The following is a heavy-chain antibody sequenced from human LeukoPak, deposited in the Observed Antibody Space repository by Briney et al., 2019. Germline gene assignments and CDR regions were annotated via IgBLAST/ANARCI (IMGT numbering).Heavy chain of an antibody. CDR3: ARASSKQLAGYLPDGFDI. CDR1: GVTLSRYS. Sequence: PGGSLRLSCAASGVTLSRYSMNWVRQAPGQGLEWVSSISSSGTYVYYADSVKGRFTISRDNAKNSLSLQMNSLRADDAAVYYCARASSKQLAGYLPDGFDIWGQGTMVTVSS. V-gene: IGHV3-21*01. CDR2: ISSSGTYV. J-gene: IGHJ3*02. D-gene: IGHD3-9*01.